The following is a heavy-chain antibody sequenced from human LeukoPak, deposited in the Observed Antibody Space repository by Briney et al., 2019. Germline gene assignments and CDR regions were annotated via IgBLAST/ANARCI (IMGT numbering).Heavy chain of an antibody. J-gene: IGHJ6*03. CDR2: IYYSGST. CDR1: GGSFSGYY. V-gene: IGHV4-34*01. D-gene: IGHD3-16*02. CDR3: ARTIMITFGGVIAYYMDV. Sequence: KTSETLSLTCAVYGGSFSGYYWSWIRQPPGKGLEWIGSIYYSGSTYYNPSLKSRVTISVDTSKNQFSLKLSAVTAADTAVYYCARTIMITFGGVIAYYMDVWGKGTTVTVSS.